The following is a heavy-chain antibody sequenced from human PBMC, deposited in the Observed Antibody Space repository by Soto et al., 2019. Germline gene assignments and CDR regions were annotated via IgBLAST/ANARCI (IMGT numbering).Heavy chain of an antibody. V-gene: IGHV5-51*01. D-gene: IGHD3-22*01. CDR2: ILPGDSEV. Sequence: GESLKISCQASGYSFSSYWLGWVRQMPGKGLEWMGVILPGDSEVRYSPPFEGQVTISADKSINTAYLQWSSLKASDTAMYYCARRLYDSSGYRSFDFRGPGTPVTVSS. CDR3: ARRLYDSSGYRSFDF. CDR1: GYSFSSYW. J-gene: IGHJ4*02.